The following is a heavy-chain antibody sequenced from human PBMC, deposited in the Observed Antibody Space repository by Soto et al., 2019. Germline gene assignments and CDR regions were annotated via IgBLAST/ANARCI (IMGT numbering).Heavy chain of an antibody. J-gene: IGHJ3*02. CDR2: INWNGGST. CDR3: ARIGLDVVVTDHDAFDI. D-gene: IGHD2-21*02. V-gene: IGHV3-20*04. Sequence: EVQLVESGGGVVRPGGSLRLSCAASGFTFDDYGMSWVRQAPGKGLEWVSGINWNGGSTGYADSVKGRFTISRDNAKNSLHLQMNSLRAEDTALYYCARIGLDVVVTDHDAFDIWGQGTMVTVSS. CDR1: GFTFDDYG.